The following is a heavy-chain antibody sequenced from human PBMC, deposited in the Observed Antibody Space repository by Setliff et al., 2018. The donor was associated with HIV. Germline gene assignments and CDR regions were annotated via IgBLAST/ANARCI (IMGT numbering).Heavy chain of an antibody. CDR2: IYHTGST. CDR3: ARERSRGYTDPPRFDY. J-gene: IGHJ4*02. D-gene: IGHD5-18*01. Sequence: PSETLSLTCAVSGYSISSGYYWGWIRQPPGKRLEWIGSIYHTGSTNYNPSLKSRVTISVDTSKNQFSLRLTSVTAADTAVYYCARERSRGYTDPPRFDYWGQGTLVTVSS. V-gene: IGHV4-38-2*02. CDR1: GYSISSGYY.